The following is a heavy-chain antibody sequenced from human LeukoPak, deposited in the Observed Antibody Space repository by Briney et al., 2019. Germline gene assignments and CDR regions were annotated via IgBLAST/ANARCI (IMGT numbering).Heavy chain of an antibody. CDR3: ARDETYTSDWQSNHYYYYMDV. CDR1: GGSISTSSYY. V-gene: IGHV4-39*07. CDR2: IFYSGST. Sequence: PSETLSLTCTVSGGSISTSSYYWGWVRQPPGKGLEWIGNIFYSGSTYYNPSLKSRVTISVDTSKNQFSLNLSSVTAADTAVYYCARDETYTSDWQSNHYYYYMDVWGKGTTVTVSS. J-gene: IGHJ6*03. D-gene: IGHD6-19*01.